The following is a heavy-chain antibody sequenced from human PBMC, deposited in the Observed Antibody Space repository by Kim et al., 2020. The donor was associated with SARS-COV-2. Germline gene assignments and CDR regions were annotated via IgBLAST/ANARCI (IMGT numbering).Heavy chain of an antibody. V-gene: IGHV3-23*01. CDR2: ISGSGGST. Sequence: GGSLRLSCAASGFTFSSYAMSWVRQAPGKGLEWVSAISGSGGSTYYADSVKGRFTISRDNSKNTLYLQMNSLRAEDTAVYFCAKDSTPNYYGSPGGAFDIWGQGTMVTVSS. J-gene: IGHJ3*02. D-gene: IGHD3-10*01. CDR1: GFTFSSYA. CDR3: AKDSTPNYYGSPGGAFDI.